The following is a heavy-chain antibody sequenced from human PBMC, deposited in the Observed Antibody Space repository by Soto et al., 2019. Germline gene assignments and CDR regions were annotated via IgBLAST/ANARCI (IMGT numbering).Heavy chain of an antibody. J-gene: IGHJ4*02. CDR3: ARGLGESNPTPDY. CDR1: GGSFSGYY. CDR2: INHSGST. V-gene: IGHV4-34*01. D-gene: IGHD3-16*01. Sequence: SETLSLTCAVYGGSFSGYYWSWIRQPPGKGLEWIGEINHSGSTNYNPSLKSRVTISVDTSKNQFSLKLSSVTAADTAVYYCARGLGESNPTPDYWGQGTLVTVSS.